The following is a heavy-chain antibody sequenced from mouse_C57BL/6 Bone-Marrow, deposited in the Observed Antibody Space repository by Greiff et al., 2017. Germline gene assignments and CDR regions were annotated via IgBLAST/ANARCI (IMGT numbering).Heavy chain of an antibody. CDR3: ARNGNYPYWYFDV. J-gene: IGHJ1*03. CDR2: IYPRSGNT. D-gene: IGHD2-1*01. Sequence: VKLMESGAELARPGASVKLSCKASGYTFTSYGISWVKQRTGQGLEWIGEIYPRSGNTYYNEKFKGKATLTADKSSSTAYMELRSLTSEDSAVYFCARNGNYPYWYFDVWGTGTTVTVSS. CDR1: GYTFTSYG. V-gene: IGHV1-81*01.